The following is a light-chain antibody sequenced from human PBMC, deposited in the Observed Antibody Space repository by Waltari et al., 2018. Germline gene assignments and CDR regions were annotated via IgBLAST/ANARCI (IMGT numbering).Light chain of an antibody. Sequence: QSALTQPASVSGSPGQSLTISCTGTSSDVGSYNLVSLYQQHPGKAPKLMIYEGSKRPSGVSNRFSGSKSGNTASLTISGLQAEDEADYYCCSYAGSSTFDVVFGGGTKLTVL. CDR1: SSDVGSYNL. CDR3: CSYAGSSTFDVV. CDR2: EGS. V-gene: IGLV2-23*03. J-gene: IGLJ2*01.